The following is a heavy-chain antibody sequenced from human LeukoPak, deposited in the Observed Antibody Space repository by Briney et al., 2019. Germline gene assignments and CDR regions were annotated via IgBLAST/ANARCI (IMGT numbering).Heavy chain of an antibody. D-gene: IGHD3-22*01. V-gene: IGHV3-33*08. CDR3: ARTSYDSTWAMDFFDF. CDR2: IWFDGSNK. CDR1: GFTFNTYG. J-gene: IGHJ4*02. Sequence: GGSLRLSCAASGFTFNTYGMHWVRQAPGKGLEWVALIWFDGSNKYYADSVKGRFTISRDNSKNTLYLQMNSLRAEDTAVYYCARTSYDSTWAMDFFDFWGQGSLVTVSS.